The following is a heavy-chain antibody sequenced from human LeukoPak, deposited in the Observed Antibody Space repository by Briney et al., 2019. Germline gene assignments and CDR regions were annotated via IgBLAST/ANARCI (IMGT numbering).Heavy chain of an antibody. CDR3: ARIDMVRGAKPDF. V-gene: IGHV4-59*04. D-gene: IGHD3-10*01. CDR2: IYPFGIT. CDR1: GGSISSYY. Sequence: PSKTLSLTCTVSGGSISSYYWGWIRQPPGKGLEWVATIYPFGITYYNPSLKSRVTMSVDTSRNQFSLKLTSVTAADTAIYYCARIDMVRGAKPDFWGQGTLVTVSS. J-gene: IGHJ4*02.